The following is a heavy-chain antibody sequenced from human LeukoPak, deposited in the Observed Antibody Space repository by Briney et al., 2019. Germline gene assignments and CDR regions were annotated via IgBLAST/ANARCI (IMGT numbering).Heavy chain of an antibody. D-gene: IGHD3-10*01. CDR2: IYSGGST. CDR1: GFTVSSNY. J-gene: IGHJ4*02. V-gene: IGHV3-66*01. Sequence: PGGSLRLSCSASGFTVSSNYMSWVRQAPGKGLEWVSVIYSGGSTYYADSVKGRFTISRDNSRNTLYLQMNSLRVEDTAVYYCTRDLRGVIPFDYWGQGTLVTVSS. CDR3: TRDLRGVIPFDY.